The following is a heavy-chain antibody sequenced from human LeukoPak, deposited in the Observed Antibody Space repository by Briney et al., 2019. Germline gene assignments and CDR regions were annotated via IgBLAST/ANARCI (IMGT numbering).Heavy chain of an antibody. J-gene: IGHJ5*02. CDR3: ATSGGSYWS. CDR2: ISGRDSTT. Sequence: GGTLRLSCAASGFTFSNYGMSWVRQAPGKGLEWVSGISGRDSTTYYADSVKGRFTISRENSKNTLYLQMNSLRAEDTAVYYCATSGGSYWSWGQGTLVTVSS. V-gene: IGHV3-23*01. CDR1: GFTFSNYG. D-gene: IGHD1-26*01.